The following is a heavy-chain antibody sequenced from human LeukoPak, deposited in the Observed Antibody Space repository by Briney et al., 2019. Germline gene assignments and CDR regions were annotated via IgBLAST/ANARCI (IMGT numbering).Heavy chain of an antibody. CDR2: ISGSGGDT. Sequence: SGGSLRLSCAASGFIFSNSAMSWVRQAPGKGLEWVSGISGSGGDTYYADSVKGRFTISRDNSKNTLYLQMNSLRAGDTALFYCAKDPELWGQGTMVTVSS. V-gene: IGHV3-23*01. J-gene: IGHJ3*01. CDR1: GFIFSNSA. CDR3: AKDPEL. D-gene: IGHD1-14*01.